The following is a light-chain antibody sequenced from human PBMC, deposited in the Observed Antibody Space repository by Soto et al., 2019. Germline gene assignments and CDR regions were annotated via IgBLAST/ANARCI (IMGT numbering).Light chain of an antibody. Sequence: DLQKTQSPSTLSASVGDRVTITCRASQSISSWLAWYQQKPGKAPKLLIYDASSLESGVPSRFSGSGSGTEFTLTISSLQPDDFATYYCQQYNSYWTFGQGTKVDIK. J-gene: IGKJ1*01. V-gene: IGKV1-5*01. CDR3: QQYNSYWT. CDR1: QSISSW. CDR2: DAS.